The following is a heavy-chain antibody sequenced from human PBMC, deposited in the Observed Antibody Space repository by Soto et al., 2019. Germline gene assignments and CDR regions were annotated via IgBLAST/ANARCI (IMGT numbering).Heavy chain of an antibody. Sequence: GGSLRLSCAASGFTFSSYWMHWVRQAPGKGLVWVSRINSDGSSTSYADSVKGRFTISRDNAKNTLYLQMNSLRAEDTAVYYCARVPKGASNYYVVGAGPPTPYGMDVWGQGTTVTVSS. CDR2: INSDGSST. D-gene: IGHD4-4*01. V-gene: IGHV3-74*01. CDR1: GFTFSSYW. J-gene: IGHJ6*02. CDR3: ARVPKGASNYYVVGAGPPTPYGMDV.